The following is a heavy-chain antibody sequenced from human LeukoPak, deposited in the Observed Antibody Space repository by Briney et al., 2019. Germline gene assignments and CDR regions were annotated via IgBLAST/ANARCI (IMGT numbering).Heavy chain of an antibody. CDR2: ISSSSSTI. V-gene: IGHV3-48*01. D-gene: IGHD2-2*01. CDR1: GFTFSSYS. J-gene: IGHJ4*02. CDR3: ASSLTAGYCSSTSCYPFDY. Sequence: PGGSLRLSCAASGFTFSSYSMDWVRQAPGKGLEWVSYISSSSSTIYYADSVKGRFTISRDNAKNSLYLQMNSLRAEDTAVYYCASSLTAGYCSSTSCYPFDYWGQGTLVTVSS.